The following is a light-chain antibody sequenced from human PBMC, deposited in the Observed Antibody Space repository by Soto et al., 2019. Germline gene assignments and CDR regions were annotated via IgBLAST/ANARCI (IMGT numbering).Light chain of an antibody. V-gene: IGLV1-44*01. Sequence: QPVLTQPPSASGTPGQRVTISCSGSSSNIGSNTVHWYQQLAGAAPKLLIYDSNQRPSGVPDRFSGSQSGTSASLAISGLQSEDEADYYCAAWDDSLNFPYVFGTGTKVTVL. CDR1: SSNIGSNT. CDR2: DSN. J-gene: IGLJ1*01. CDR3: AAWDDSLNFPYV.